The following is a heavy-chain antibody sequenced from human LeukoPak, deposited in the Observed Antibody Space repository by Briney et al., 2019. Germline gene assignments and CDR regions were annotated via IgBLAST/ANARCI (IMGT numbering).Heavy chain of an antibody. CDR2: IYTSGST. CDR1: GGSISSGSYY. Sequence: SQTLSLTCTVSGGSISSGSYYWSWIRQPAGKGLEWIGRIYTSGSTNYNPSLKSRVTISVDTSKSQFSLKLSSVTAADTAVYYCARAPGVVAATGYYYYGMDVWGQGTTVTVS. D-gene: IGHD2-15*01. CDR3: ARAPGVVAATGYYYYGMDV. J-gene: IGHJ6*02. V-gene: IGHV4-61*02.